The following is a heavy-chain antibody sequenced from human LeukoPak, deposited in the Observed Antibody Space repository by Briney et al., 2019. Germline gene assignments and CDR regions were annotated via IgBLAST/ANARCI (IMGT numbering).Heavy chain of an antibody. D-gene: IGHD1-1*01. V-gene: IGHV3-49*03. Sequence: GGSLRLSCVTSGFTFTNYAISWFRQAPGKGREWVGFSRRNPSGGKPDYAASVKGRFTISRDNYKTIVYLQMNSLDSEDTAMYYCGRGVGYTYAWSDWGEGTLVTVSS. CDR3: GRGVGYTYAWSD. CDR2: SRRNPSGGKP. J-gene: IGHJ4*02. CDR1: GFTFTNYA.